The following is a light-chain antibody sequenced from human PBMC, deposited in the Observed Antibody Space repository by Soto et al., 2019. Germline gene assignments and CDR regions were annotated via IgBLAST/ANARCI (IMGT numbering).Light chain of an antibody. J-gene: IGKJ1*01. CDR3: QQYNNWTRT. Sequence: IVMTQSPATLSVSPGERATLSCRASQNVNYNLAWYQQKPGQAPSLLIPDASIRATAVPARFSGSGSGTECPLTISSLQSEDFAVYYCQQYNNWTRTFGQGTKVEIK. V-gene: IGKV3-15*01. CDR2: DAS. CDR1: QNVNYN.